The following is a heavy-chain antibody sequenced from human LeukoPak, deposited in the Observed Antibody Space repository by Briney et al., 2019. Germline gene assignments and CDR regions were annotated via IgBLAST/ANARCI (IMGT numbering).Heavy chain of an antibody. V-gene: IGHV1-18*01. CDR1: GYTFTSYG. J-gene: IGHJ4*02. CDR2: INTYSGNT. CDR3: ARNSHGYSSGWLQFNFDY. Sequence: GASVKVSCEASGYTFTSYGVTWVRQAPGQGLEWMGWINTYSGNTNYAQNLQDRVTMTTDTSTSTAYMELRSLKSDDTAIYYCARNSHGYSSGWLQFNFDYWGQGTLVTVSS. D-gene: IGHD6-19*01.